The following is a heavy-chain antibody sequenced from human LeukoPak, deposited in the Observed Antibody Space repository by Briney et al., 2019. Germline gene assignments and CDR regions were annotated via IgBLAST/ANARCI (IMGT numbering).Heavy chain of an antibody. CDR2: ISGSGGST. CDR1: GFTFSSYA. J-gene: IGHJ1*01. V-gene: IGHV3-23*01. Sequence: GGSLRLSCAASGFTFSSYAMSWVRQAPGKGLEWVSAISGSGGSTYYADSVKGRFTISRDNSKNTLYLQMKSLRDEDTAVYYCAKDYYDSSGYIFQHWGQGTLVTVSS. CDR3: AKDYYDSSGYIFQH. D-gene: IGHD3-22*01.